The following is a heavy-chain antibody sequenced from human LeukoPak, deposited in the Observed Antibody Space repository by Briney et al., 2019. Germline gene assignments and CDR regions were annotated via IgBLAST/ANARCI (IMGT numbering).Heavy chain of an antibody. CDR2: MSSSSSYI. J-gene: IGHJ4*02. V-gene: IGHV3-21*01. Sequence: PGGSLRLSCAASGFTFSSYSMDWVCQAPGKGLEWVSSMSSSSSYIYYADSVKGRFTISRDNAKNSLYLQMNSLRAEDTAVYYCARFRVGATWYFDYWGQGTLVTVSS. D-gene: IGHD1-26*01. CDR1: GFTFSSYS. CDR3: ARFRVGATWYFDY.